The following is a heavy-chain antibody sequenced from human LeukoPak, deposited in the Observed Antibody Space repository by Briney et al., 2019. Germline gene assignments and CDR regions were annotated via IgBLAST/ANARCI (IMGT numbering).Heavy chain of an antibody. CDR3: AKDHRQQPNIFDY. CDR2: KQYDGNKK. J-gene: IGHJ4*02. V-gene: IGHV3-30*02. D-gene: IGHD6-13*01. CDR1: GFILSGSG. Sequence: GGSLRLSCAASGFILSGSGMHWVRQVPGKGLEWVTFKQYDGNKKYSGDSVKGRFTISRDNSKSTVYLQMNRLRAEDTVVYYCAKDHRQQPNIFDYWGQGTLVTVSS.